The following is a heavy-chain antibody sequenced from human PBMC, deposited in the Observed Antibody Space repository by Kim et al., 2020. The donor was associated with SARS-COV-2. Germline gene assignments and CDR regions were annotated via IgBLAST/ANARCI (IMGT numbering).Heavy chain of an antibody. D-gene: IGHD1-20*01. CDR3: ARDKPFNWNDGAFDY. Sequence: ADSVKGRITISRDNTQNTLYLKMNSLRAEDTAVYYCARDKPFNWNDGAFDYWGQGTLVTVSS. J-gene: IGHJ4*02. V-gene: IGHV3-30*07.